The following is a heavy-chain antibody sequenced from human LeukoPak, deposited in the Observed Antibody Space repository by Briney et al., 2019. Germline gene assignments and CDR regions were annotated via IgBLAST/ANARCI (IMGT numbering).Heavy chain of an antibody. CDR3: AADRRDCSSTSCYEVDYYYYGMDV. V-gene: IGHV1-58*01. CDR1: GFTFTSSA. Sequence: SVKVSCKASGFTFTSSAVQWVRQARGQRLEWIGWIVVGSGNTNYAQKFQERVTITRDMSTSTAYMELRSLRSEDTAVYYCAADRRDCSSTSCYEVDYYYYGMDVWGQGTTVTVSS. D-gene: IGHD2-2*01. CDR2: IVVGSGNT. J-gene: IGHJ6*02.